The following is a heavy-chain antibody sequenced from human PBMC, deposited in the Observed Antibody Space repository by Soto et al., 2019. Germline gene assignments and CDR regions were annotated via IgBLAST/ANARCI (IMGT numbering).Heavy chain of an antibody. D-gene: IGHD6-19*01. CDR3: ARDQKHSSGWYGNWFDP. Sequence: PGGSLRLSCAASGFTFSSYGMHWVRQAPGKGLGWVAVIWYDGSNKYYADSVKGRFTISRDNSKNTLYLQMNSLRAEDTAVYYCARDQKHSSGWYGNWFDPWGQGTLVTVSS. V-gene: IGHV3-33*01. CDR2: IWYDGSNK. CDR1: GFTFSSYG. J-gene: IGHJ5*02.